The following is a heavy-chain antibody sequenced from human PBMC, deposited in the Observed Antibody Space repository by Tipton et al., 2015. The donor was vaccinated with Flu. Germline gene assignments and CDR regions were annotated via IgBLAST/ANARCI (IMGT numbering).Heavy chain of an antibody. CDR3: ARLEKYGSESYYPPVYGMDV. J-gene: IGHJ6*02. D-gene: IGHD3-10*01. V-gene: IGHV4-39*07. Sequence: TLSLTCTVSGDSISNSNFHWGWIRQPPGKGLEWIGTIYYSGTTYYNASLKSRVTISVDTSKNQFSLRVSSVTAADTAVYYCARLEKYGSESYYPPVYGMDVWGQGTTVTVSS. CDR1: GDSISNSNFH. CDR2: IYYSGTT.